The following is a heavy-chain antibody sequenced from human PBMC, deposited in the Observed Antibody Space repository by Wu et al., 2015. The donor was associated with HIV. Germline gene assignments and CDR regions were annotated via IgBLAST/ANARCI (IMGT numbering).Heavy chain of an antibody. J-gene: IGHJ6*02. CDR2: IIPIFGTA. CDR3: ARDRYCSGGSCPDYYYYYGMDV. CDR1: GGTFSSYA. D-gene: IGHD2-15*01. Sequence: QVQLVQSGAEVKKPGSSVKVSCKASGGTFSSYAISWVRQAPGQGLEWMGRIIPIFGTANYAQKFQGRVTITADESTSTAYMELSSLRSEDTAVYYCARDRYCSGGSCPDYYYYYGMDVWGQGTTVTGLL. V-gene: IGHV1-69*13.